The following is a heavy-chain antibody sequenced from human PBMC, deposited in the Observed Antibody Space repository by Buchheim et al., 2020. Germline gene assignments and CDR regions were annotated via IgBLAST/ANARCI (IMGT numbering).Heavy chain of an antibody. V-gene: IGHV3-23*01. Sequence: VQLLDSGGDLIHPGGTLTLSCRASGFTFRDYAMTWVRQAPGKGLEWVSSISASGGTTYYTDSVKGRFTISRDNLKNTMYFQINSLRDEDSAVYYCAKDIERAIVGATLDHWGQGT. CDR1: GFTFRDYA. D-gene: IGHD1-26*01. CDR2: ISASGGTT. CDR3: AKDIERAIVGATLDH. J-gene: IGHJ4*02.